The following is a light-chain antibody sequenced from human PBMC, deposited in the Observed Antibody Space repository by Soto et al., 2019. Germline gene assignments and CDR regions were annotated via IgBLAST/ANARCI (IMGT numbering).Light chain of an antibody. J-gene: IGKJ1*01. Sequence: EIVMTQSPATLSVSPGERATLSCRASQSVSSSYLAWYQQKPGQAPRLLIYGASSRATGIPDRFSGSGSGTDFTLTISRLEPEDFAVYYCQKYGSSPPWTFGQGTKVDNK. CDR3: QKYGSSPPWT. CDR1: QSVSSSY. V-gene: IGKV3-20*01. CDR2: GAS.